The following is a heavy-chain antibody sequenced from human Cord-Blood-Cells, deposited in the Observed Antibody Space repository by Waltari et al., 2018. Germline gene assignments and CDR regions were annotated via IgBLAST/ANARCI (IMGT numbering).Heavy chain of an antibody. D-gene: IGHD3-10*01. CDR2: IKSKTDGGTT. V-gene: IGHV3-15*01. CDR3: TTHRKITMVRGVIIDLDY. J-gene: IGHJ4*02. CDR1: GFTFSNTW. Sequence: EVQLVESGGGLVKPGGSLRLSCAASGFTFSNTWMSWVRQAPGKGLEWVGRIKSKTDGGTTDYAERMKGRFTISRDDSKNTLYLQMNSLKTEDTAVYYCTTHRKITMVRGVIIDLDYWGQGTLVTVSS.